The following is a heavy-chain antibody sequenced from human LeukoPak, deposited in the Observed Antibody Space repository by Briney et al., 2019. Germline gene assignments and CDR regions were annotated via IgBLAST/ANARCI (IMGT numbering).Heavy chain of an antibody. V-gene: IGHV3-30*01. D-gene: IGHD3-9*01. J-gene: IGHJ4*02. CDR1: GLTFSTYW. Sequence: GGSLRLSCAASGLTFSTYWMTWVRQAPGKGLEWVAVISYDGSNKYYADSVKGRFTISRDNSKNTLYLQMNSLRAEDTAVYYCARDRGDILTGYDAGVLDYWGQGTLVTVSS. CDR3: ARDRGDILTGYDAGVLDY. CDR2: ISYDGSNK.